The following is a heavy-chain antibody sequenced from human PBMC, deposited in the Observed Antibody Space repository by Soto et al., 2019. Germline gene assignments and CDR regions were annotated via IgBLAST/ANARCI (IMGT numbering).Heavy chain of an antibody. Sequence: EVQLLESGGGVVQPGGSLRLSCAASGFSFSGYVISWVRQAPGKGLEWVSVIGFSGGSRFYADSVKGRFPISRDISSNTVYLQMNSLRAEDTAVYYCAKSQDEMATNSMVDLWGQGTLVTVSS. CDR2: IGFSGGSR. D-gene: IGHD5-12*01. CDR1: GFSFSGYV. J-gene: IGHJ5*02. CDR3: AKSQDEMATNSMVDL. V-gene: IGHV3-23*01.